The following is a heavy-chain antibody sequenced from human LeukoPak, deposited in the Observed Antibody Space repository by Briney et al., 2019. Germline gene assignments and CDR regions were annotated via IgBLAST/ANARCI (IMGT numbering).Heavy chain of an antibody. D-gene: IGHD3-10*02. CDR2: IYSGGNS. CDR1: GFTVSSNY. J-gene: IGHJ4*02. Sequence: SGGSLRLSCAASGFTVSSNYMSWVRQAPGKGLEWVSVIYSGGNSYYADSVKGRFTISRDNAKNSLYLQMNSLRAEDTAVYYCAREAVLDYWGQGTLVTVSS. CDR3: AREAVLDY. V-gene: IGHV3-66*01.